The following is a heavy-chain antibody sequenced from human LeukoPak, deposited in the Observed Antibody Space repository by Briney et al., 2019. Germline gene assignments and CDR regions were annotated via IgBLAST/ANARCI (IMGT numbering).Heavy chain of an antibody. V-gene: IGHV3-30-3*01. D-gene: IGHD3-22*01. Sequence: PGGSLRLSCAASGFTFSSYAMHWVRQAPGKGLEWVAVISYDGSNKYYADSVKGRFTISRDNSKNTLYLQMNSLRAEDTAVYYCARAHYDSSGYYLNSFDYWGQGTLVTVPS. J-gene: IGHJ4*02. CDR3: ARAHYDSSGYYLNSFDY. CDR1: GFTFSSYA. CDR2: ISYDGSNK.